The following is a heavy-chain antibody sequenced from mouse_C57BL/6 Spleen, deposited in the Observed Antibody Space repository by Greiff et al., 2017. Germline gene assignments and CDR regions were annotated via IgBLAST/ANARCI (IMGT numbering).Heavy chain of an antibody. CDR3: ARTGTGYAMDY. J-gene: IGHJ4*01. CDR2: ISSGSSTI. Sequence: EVPLVESGGGLVKPGGSLKLSCAASGFTFSDYGMHWVRQAPEKGLEWVAYISSGSSTIYYADTVKGRFTFSRDNAKNTLFLQMTSLRSEDTAMYYCARTGTGYAMDYWGQGTSVTVSS. CDR1: GFTFSDYG. V-gene: IGHV5-17*01. D-gene: IGHD4-1*01.